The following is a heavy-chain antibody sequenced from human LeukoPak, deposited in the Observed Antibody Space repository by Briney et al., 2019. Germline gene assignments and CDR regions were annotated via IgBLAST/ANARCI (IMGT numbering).Heavy chain of an antibody. D-gene: IGHD3-16*01. CDR1: GFLFSAYG. J-gene: IGHJ4*02. V-gene: IGHV3-30*03. Sequence: GGSLRLSCAASGFLFSAYGMHWVRQAPGKGLEWVAVISYDGSNKYFVDSVKGRFTISRDNSKNTLYLQMNSLRAEDTAVYYCVTSVGTRNDYWGQGTLVTVSS. CDR2: ISYDGSNK. CDR3: VTSVGTRNDY.